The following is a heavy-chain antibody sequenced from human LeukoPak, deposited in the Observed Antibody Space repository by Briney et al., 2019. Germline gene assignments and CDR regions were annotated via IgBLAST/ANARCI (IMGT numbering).Heavy chain of an antibody. D-gene: IGHD3-10*01. CDR3: ARMGSGGLYYFDY. J-gene: IGHJ4*02. Sequence: SQTLSLTCIVSGGSISSYYWSWIRQLPGKVLGWIGYIYYSGSTNYNPSLKSRVPISVDTSKNQFSLKLSSVTAAARAVNYFARMGSGGLYYFDYWGQGTLVNVSS. CDR2: IYYSGST. V-gene: IGHV4-59*01. CDR1: GGSISSYY.